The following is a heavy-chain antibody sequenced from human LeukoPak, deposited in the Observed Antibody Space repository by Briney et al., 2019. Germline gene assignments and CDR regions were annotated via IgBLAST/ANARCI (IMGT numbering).Heavy chain of an antibody. V-gene: IGHV4-39*07. CDR1: GGSISSSSYY. Sequence: SETLSLTCTVSGGSISSSSYYWGWIRQPPGKGLEWIGSIYYSGSTYYNPSLKSRVTISVDTSKNQFSLQLSSVTAADTAVYYCAGDVMSTALDAFDVWGQGTMVTVSS. CDR2: IYYSGST. CDR3: AGDVMSTALDAFDV. J-gene: IGHJ3*01. D-gene: IGHD1-1*01.